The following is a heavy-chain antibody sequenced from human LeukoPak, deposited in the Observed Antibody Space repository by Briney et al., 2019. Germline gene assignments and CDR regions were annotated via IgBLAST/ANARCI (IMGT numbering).Heavy chain of an antibody. CDR1: GYTFTGYY. CDR2: INPNSGGT. CDR3: ARSGRAATAKYYFDY. Sequence: ASVKVSCKASGYTFTGYYMHWVRQAPGQGLEWMGWINPNSGGTNYAQKFQGRVTITRDTSISTAYMELSRLRSDDTAVYYCARSGRAATAKYYFDYWGQGTLVTVSS. J-gene: IGHJ4*02. V-gene: IGHV1-2*02. D-gene: IGHD2-8*02.